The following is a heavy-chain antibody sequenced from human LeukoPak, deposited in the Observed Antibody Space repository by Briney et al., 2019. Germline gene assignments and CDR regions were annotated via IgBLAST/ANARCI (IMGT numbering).Heavy chain of an antibody. V-gene: IGHV3-30*02. CDR2: IRYDGSNK. CDR1: GFTFSSYG. CDR3: AKDRGSYPPGCFDY. J-gene: IGHJ4*02. Sequence: GGSLRLSCAASGFTFSSYGMHWVRQAPGKGLEWVAFIRYDGSNKYYADSVKGRFTISRDNSKNTLYLQMNSLRAEDTAVYYCAKDRGSYPPGCFDYWGQGTLVTVSS. D-gene: IGHD1-26*01.